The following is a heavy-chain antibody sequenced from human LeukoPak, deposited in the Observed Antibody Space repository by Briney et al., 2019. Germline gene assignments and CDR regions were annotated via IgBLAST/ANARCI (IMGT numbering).Heavy chain of an antibody. CDR2: INHNGNVN. Sequence: GGSLRLSCAASGFTFSSYWMNWARQAPGKGLEWVASINHNGNVNYYVDSVKGRFTLSRDNAENSLYLQMSNLRDADTAVYFFAGGGGLDVWGQGATVTVSS. CDR3: AGGGGLDV. J-gene: IGHJ6*02. V-gene: IGHV3-7*04. CDR1: GFTFSSYW.